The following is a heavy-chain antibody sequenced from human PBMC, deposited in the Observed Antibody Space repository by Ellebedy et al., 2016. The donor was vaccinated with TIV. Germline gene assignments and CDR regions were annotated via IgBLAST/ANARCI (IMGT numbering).Heavy chain of an antibody. CDR2: IRNKAYGGTT. CDR1: GFTFSDHY. V-gene: IGHV3-72*01. CDR3: TRDLVVPTANYGMDV. J-gene: IGHJ6*02. Sequence: PGGSLRLSCAASGFTFSDHYMDWVRQAPGKGLEWVGFIRNKAYGGTTEYAASVKGRFTISRDDSTNSLYLHMNSLKTEDTAVYYCTRDLVVPTANYGMDVWGQGTTVTVSS. D-gene: IGHD2-2*01.